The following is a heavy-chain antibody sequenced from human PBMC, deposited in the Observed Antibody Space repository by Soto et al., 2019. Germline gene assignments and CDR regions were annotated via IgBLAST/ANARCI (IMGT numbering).Heavy chain of an antibody. Sequence: QVQLVQSGAEVKTTGSSVKVSCRASGGAFTSYTISWVRQALGQGLEWMGRIITRLGIANYPQVFQGRVTITADKFTSTAYMELSSLRSEDTAIYYCAKNYGDYVGYYFDYWGQGTLVTVSS. CDR1: GGAFTSYT. D-gene: IGHD4-17*01. CDR3: AKNYGDYVGYYFDY. J-gene: IGHJ4*02. V-gene: IGHV1-69*02. CDR2: IITRLGIA.